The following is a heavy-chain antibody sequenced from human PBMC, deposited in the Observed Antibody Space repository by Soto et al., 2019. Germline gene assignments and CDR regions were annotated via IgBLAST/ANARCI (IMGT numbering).Heavy chain of an antibody. CDR1: GFTVSSNY. J-gene: IGHJ4*02. Sequence: EVQLVESGGGLVQPGGSLRLSCAASGFTVSSNYMSWVRQAPGKGLEWVSVIYSGGSAYYADSVKGRFTISRDNSKNTLYLQMNSLRAEDTAVYYCARLGYRYGGGYFDYWGQGTLVTVSS. CDR2: IYSGGSA. CDR3: ARLGYRYGGGYFDY. D-gene: IGHD5-18*01. V-gene: IGHV3-66*04.